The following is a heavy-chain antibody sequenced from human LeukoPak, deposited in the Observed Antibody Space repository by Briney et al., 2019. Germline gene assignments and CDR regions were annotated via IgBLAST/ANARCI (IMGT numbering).Heavy chain of an antibody. D-gene: IGHD5-12*01. J-gene: IGHJ4*02. CDR3: ARDHGYGGYAEITYYFDY. CDR1: GYTFTSYY. CDR2: LNPSGGST. V-gene: IGHV1-46*01. Sequence: ASVKVSCKASGYTFTSYYMHWVRQAPVQGLEWMGILNPSGGSTSYAQKFQGRVTITTDESTSTAYMELSSLRSEDTAVYYCARDHGYGGYAEITYYFDYWGQGTLVTVSS.